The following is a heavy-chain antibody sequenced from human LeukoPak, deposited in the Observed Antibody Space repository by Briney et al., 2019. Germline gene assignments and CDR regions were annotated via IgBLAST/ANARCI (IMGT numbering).Heavy chain of an antibody. CDR1: GFTFSSYA. V-gene: IGHV3-23*01. Sequence: PGGSLRLSCAASGFTFSSYAMSWVRQAPGKGLEWVSAISGSGGSTYYADSVKGRFTISRDNSKNTVSLQMNNLRAEDTAVYYCATQPVRNGFDHWGQGTLVTVSS. J-gene: IGHJ4*02. CDR3: ATQPVRNGFDH. D-gene: IGHD6-6*01. CDR2: ISGSGGST.